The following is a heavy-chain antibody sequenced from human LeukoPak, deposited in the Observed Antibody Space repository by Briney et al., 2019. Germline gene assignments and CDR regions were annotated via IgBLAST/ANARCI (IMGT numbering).Heavy chain of an antibody. CDR1: GFTFSNYG. D-gene: IGHD2-21*02. V-gene: IGHV3-23*01. CDR3: VKARMPHCGTDCLES. J-gene: IGHJ4*02. CDR2: IRGSGGGT. Sequence: PGESLRLSCAASGFTFSNYGMSRVRQAPGKGLEWVSVIRGSGGGTYYADSVKGRFTISRDNSKNTVYLQMNSLRAEDTAVYYCVKARMPHCGTDCLESWGQGTLVTVSS.